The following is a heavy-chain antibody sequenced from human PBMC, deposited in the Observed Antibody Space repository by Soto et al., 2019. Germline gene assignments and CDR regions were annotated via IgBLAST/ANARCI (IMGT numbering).Heavy chain of an antibody. CDR2: ISGYNGNT. CDR1: GYTFTNYG. D-gene: IGHD1-26*01. CDR3: ARETGGGSYYWAYYFEY. V-gene: IGHV1-18*01. Sequence: QVQLVQSGAEVKKPGASVKVSCKASGYTFTNYGISWVRQAPGQGLERMGWISGYNGNTNYAQNLQGRVTMTTDTSTSTAYMELRSLRSDVTAVNYCARETGGGSYYWAYYFEYWGQGTLVTVSS. J-gene: IGHJ4*02.